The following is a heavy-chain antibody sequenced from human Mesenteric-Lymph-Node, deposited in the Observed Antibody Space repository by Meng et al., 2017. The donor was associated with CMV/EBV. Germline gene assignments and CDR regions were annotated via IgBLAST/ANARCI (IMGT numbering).Heavy chain of an antibody. CDR3: ARDSQVGSSSRFDP. Sequence: SETLSLTCTVSGGSISSYYWSWIRQPPGKGLEWIGYIYYSGSTNYNPSLKSRVTISVDTSKNQFSLKLSSVTAADTAVYYCARDSQVGSSSRFDPWGQGTLVTVSS. CDR1: GGSISSYY. V-gene: IGHV4-59*01. CDR2: IYYSGST. D-gene: IGHD6-6*01. J-gene: IGHJ5*02.